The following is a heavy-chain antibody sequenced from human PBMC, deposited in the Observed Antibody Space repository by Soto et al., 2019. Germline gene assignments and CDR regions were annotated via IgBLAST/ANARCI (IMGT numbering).Heavy chain of an antibody. D-gene: IGHD3-3*01. CDR1: GGSFKSGSYS. J-gene: IGHJ4*02. CDR2: VYYTGRT. V-gene: IGHV4-61*01. Sequence: QVQLQESGPGLVKPSETLSLTCTVSGGSFKSGSYSWSWIRQPPGKGLEWIGYVYYTGRTSYNPPLKSRVYISMDTSKNQFSLNLDSVTAADTAVYFCARDFAYFDSWGQGTLVTVSS. CDR3: ARDFAYFDS.